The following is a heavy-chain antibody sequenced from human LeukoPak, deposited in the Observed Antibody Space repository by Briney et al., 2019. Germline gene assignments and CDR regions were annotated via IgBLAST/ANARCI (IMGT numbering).Heavy chain of an antibody. Sequence: SETLSLTCIFSVGSIRNYFWSWIRQPPGKGLEWMGHIYYTGSTNYNPYLKSRGTISVDKSNNQFFLKLGSSSAAGTAVCYLETPDPLYASGSYVSWGQGTLVTVSS. CDR3: ETPDPLYASGSYVS. D-gene: IGHD3-10*01. CDR1: VGSIRNYF. V-gene: IGHV4-59*08. J-gene: IGHJ5*02. CDR2: IYYTGST.